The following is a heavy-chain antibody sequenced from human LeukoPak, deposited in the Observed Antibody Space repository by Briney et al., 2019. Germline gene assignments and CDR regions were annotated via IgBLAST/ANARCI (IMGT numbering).Heavy chain of an antibody. CDR2: ITPSNGFT. CDR3: ARAGDSNWANYYYGLDV. V-gene: IGHV1-46*01. J-gene: IGHJ6*04. CDR1: GYTFTSYH. D-gene: IGHD6-13*01. Sequence: ASVKVSCKASGYTFTSYHIHWVRQAPGQGLEWMGIITPSNGFTTHAQKFQGRLTRTRDTSTSTVYMELNSLTSEDTAVYYCARAGDSNWANYYYGLDVWGKGTTVTVSS.